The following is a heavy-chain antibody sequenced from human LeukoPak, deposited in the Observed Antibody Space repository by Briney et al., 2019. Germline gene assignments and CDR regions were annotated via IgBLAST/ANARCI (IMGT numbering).Heavy chain of an antibody. V-gene: IGHV1-8*03. CDR1: GYTFTSYG. Sequence: ASVKVSCKASGYTFTSYGISWVRQAPGQGLEWMGWMNPNSGNTGYAQKFQGRVTITRNTSISTAYMELSSLRSEDTAVYYCARGTRRPQRVYYFDYWGQGTLVTVSS. CDR2: MNPNSGNT. D-gene: IGHD1-14*01. CDR3: ARGTRRPQRVYYFDY. J-gene: IGHJ4*02.